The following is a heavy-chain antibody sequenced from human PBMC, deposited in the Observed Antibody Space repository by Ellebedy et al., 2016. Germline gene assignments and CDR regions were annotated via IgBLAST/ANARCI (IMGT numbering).Heavy chain of an antibody. CDR2: ISGSGGST. J-gene: IGHJ4*02. CDR1: GFTFSDYY. Sequence: GGSLRLXXAASGFTFSDYYMSWIRQAPGKGLEWVSAISGSGGSTYYADSVKGRFTISRDNSKNTLYLQMNSLRAEDTAVYYCAKTLPMVRGKITGFDYWGQGTLVTVSS. D-gene: IGHD3-10*01. CDR3: AKTLPMVRGKITGFDY. V-gene: IGHV3-23*01.